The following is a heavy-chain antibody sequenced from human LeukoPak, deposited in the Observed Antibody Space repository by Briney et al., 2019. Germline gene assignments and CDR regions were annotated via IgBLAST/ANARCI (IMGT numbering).Heavy chain of an antibody. V-gene: IGHV4-34*01. D-gene: IGHD1-26*01. Sequence: PSETLSLTCAVYGGSFSGYYWSWIRQPPGKGPEWIGEINHSGSTNYNPSLKSRVTISVDTSKNQFSLKLSSVTAADTAVYYCARLVASYYPVWGKGTTVTISS. CDR2: INHSGST. CDR3: ARLVASYYPV. J-gene: IGHJ6*04. CDR1: GGSFSGYY.